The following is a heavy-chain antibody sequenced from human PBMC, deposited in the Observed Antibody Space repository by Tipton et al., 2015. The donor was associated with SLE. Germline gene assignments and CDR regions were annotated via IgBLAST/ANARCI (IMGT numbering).Heavy chain of an antibody. CDR3: AREGGAPRPNWSDP. D-gene: IGHD3-16*01. J-gene: IGHJ5*02. CDR2: INHSGST. CDR1: GGSFSGYY. V-gene: IGHV4-34*01. Sequence: TLSLTCAVYGGSFSGYYWSWIRQPPGKGLEWIGEINHSGSTNYNPSLKSRVTISVDTSKNLFSLKLSSVTAADTAVYYCAREGGAPRPNWSDPWGQGTLVTVSS.